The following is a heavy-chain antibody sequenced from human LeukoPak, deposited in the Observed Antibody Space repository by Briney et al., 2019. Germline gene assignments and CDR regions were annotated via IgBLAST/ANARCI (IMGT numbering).Heavy chain of an antibody. CDR2: VSGYNGNT. Sequence: ASVKVSCKASGYTFNSYGISWVRQAPGQGLEWMGWVSGYNGNTKYAQKLQGRVTMTTDTSTSTAYMELRSLRPDDTAVYYCAREGKDIVVVPAAMRYYYYMDVWGKGTTVTISS. CDR1: GYTFNSYG. D-gene: IGHD2-2*01. J-gene: IGHJ6*03. CDR3: AREGKDIVVVPAAMRYYYYMDV. V-gene: IGHV1-18*01.